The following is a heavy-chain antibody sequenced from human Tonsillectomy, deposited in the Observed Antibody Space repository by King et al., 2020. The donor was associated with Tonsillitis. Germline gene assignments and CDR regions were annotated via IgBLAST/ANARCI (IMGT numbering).Heavy chain of an antibody. Sequence: VQLVESGGGLIQPGGSLRLSCAASGFTVSSNYMSWVRQAPGKGLEWVSVIYSGGSTYYADSVKGRFTISRDNSKNTLYLQMNSLRAEDTAVYYCVSSSTSSAEAYYYYGREVWGQGPTVTVPS. J-gene: IGHJ6*02. CDR1: GFTVSSNY. CDR2: IYSGGST. V-gene: IGHV3-53*01. CDR3: VSSSTSSAEAYYYYGREV. D-gene: IGHD2-2*01.